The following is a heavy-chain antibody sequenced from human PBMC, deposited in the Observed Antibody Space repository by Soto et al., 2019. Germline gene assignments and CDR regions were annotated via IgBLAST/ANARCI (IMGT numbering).Heavy chain of an antibody. V-gene: IGHV4-30-2*01. D-gene: IGHD5-12*01. CDR2: IYHSGST. CDR3: AGGYDRYY. CDR1: VGSISSGGYS. J-gene: IGHJ4*02. Sequence: LSLTCAVSVGSISSGGYSWSWIRQPPGKGLEWIGYIYHSGSTYYNPSLKSRVTISVDRSKNQFSLKLSSVTAADTAVYYCAGGYDRYYWGQGTLVTVSS.